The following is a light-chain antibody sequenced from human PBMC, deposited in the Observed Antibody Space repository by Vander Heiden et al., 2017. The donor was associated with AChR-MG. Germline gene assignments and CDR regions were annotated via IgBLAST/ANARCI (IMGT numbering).Light chain of an antibody. CDR3: QLYSGGAGV. CDR1: IGAFSIRYY. Sequence: QTVVTQEPSLTCSPADTVNIPCASIIGAFSIRYYAHWVQQKPGQAPKSLIYSTTNKHSWTPGRFSGSLLGGTAALTLSGVQPEDEAEYSCQLYSGGAGVFGGGTKLTVL. CDR2: STT. V-gene: IGLV7-43*01. J-gene: IGLJ3*02.